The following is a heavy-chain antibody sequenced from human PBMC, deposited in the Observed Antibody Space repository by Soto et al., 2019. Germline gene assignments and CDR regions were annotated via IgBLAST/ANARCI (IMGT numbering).Heavy chain of an antibody. V-gene: IGHV2-5*02. CDR3: AYRQQYSNYYNSGWFDP. Sequence: QITLKESGPTLVKPTQTLTLTCAFSGFSLSTPGVGVGWIRQPPGKALEWLAFIYWDDDKRYSPSLKTRLTIFKDTPNNQVVLIMNNMDPVDTATYFCAYRQQYSNYYNSGWFDPWGQGTLVTVSS. J-gene: IGHJ5*02. CDR2: IYWDDDK. CDR1: GFSLSTPGVG. D-gene: IGHD3-22*01.